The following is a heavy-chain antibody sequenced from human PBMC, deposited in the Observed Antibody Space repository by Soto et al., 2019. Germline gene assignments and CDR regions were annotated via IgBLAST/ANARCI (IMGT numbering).Heavy chain of an antibody. CDR2: ISYDGSSQ. V-gene: IGHV3-30-3*01. J-gene: IGHJ5*02. CDR1: GFTFSNHA. CDR3: AIVFITLIALKWLDP. Sequence: GGSLRLSCAASGFTFSNHAMHWVRQAPGKGLEWVALISYDGSSQYYADSVKGRLTLSRDNSNNILYLRMDSLRAEDTAVYYCAIVFITLIALKWLDPWGQGT. D-gene: IGHD3-22*01.